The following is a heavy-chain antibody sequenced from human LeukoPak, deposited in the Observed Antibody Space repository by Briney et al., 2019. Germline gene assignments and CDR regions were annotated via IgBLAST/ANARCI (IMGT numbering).Heavy chain of an antibody. D-gene: IGHD6-19*01. CDR3: ARGKSSVWPVGLCMDV. V-gene: IGHV1-46*01. CDR1: GYTFSSYY. J-gene: IGHJ6*02. Sequence: GASVKVSCKASGYTFSSYYMHWVRQAPGEGLEWMGIINPSAGSTNYAQKFQGRVTVTTDTPTSTVYMDLSSLKSEDTAVYYCARGKSSVWPVGLCMDVWGQGTTVTVSS. CDR2: INPSAGST.